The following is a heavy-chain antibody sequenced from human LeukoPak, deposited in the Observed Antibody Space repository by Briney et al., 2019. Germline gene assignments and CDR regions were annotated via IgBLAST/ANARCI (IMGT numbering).Heavy chain of an antibody. D-gene: IGHD6-19*01. CDR1: AGTFSSYA. Sequence: SVKVSCKASAGTFSSYAIGWVRQAPGQGREWMGGIIPIFGTANYAQKFQGRVTITADKSTSTAYMELSSLRSEDTAVYYCASVLSGIAVAGSFDPWGQGTLVTVSS. V-gene: IGHV1-69*06. CDR3: ASVLSGIAVAGSFDP. J-gene: IGHJ5*02. CDR2: IIPIFGTA.